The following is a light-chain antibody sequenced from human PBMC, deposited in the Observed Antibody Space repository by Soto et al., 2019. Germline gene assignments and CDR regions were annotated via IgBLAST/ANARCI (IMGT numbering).Light chain of an antibody. CDR3: QQYGSSPPIT. CDR2: GTS. J-gene: IGKJ5*01. V-gene: IGKV3-20*01. Sequence: EVVLTQSPGTLSLSPGERATLSCRASQSVDSNYLAWYQQKFGQAPRLLLYGTSSRATGIPDRFSGSGSGTDFTLTISRLEPEDFAVYYCQQYGSSPPITFGQGTRLEI. CDR1: QSVDSNY.